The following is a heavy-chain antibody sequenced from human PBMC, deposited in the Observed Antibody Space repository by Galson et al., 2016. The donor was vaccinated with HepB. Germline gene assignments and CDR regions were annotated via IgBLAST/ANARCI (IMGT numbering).Heavy chain of an antibody. Sequence: SVKVSCKASGYTFTSSGISWVRQAPGQGLEWMGWISGYNGHIQYAQKFQDRVTVTADTSTSTAYMELRSLNSDDTAIYYCVRDYSYMPDYWGQGTRVTVSS. D-gene: IGHD2-15*01. J-gene: IGHJ4*02. CDR1: GYTFTSSG. CDR3: VRDYSYMPDY. CDR2: ISGYNGHI. V-gene: IGHV1-18*01.